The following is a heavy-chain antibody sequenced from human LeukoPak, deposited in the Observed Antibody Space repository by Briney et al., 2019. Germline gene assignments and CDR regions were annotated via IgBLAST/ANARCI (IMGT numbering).Heavy chain of an antibody. J-gene: IGHJ6*02. D-gene: IGHD3-10*01. CDR2: ISSSSSYI. CDR3: ARDLPRHPLGYYGSEDYYYYYGMVV. V-gene: IGHV3-21*01. Sequence: GGSLRLSCAASGFTFSSYSMNWVRQAPGKGLEWVSSISSSSSYIYYADSVKGRFTISRDNAKNSLYLQMNSLRAEDTAVYYCARDLPRHPLGYYGSEDYYYYYGMVVWGQGTTVTVSS. CDR1: GFTFSSYS.